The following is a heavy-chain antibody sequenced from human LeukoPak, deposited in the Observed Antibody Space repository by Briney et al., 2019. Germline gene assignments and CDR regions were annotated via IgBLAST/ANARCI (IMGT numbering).Heavy chain of an antibody. Sequence: GGSLRLSCAASGFTVSSNYMNWVRQAPGKGLEWVSVIYSGGSTFYADSVKGRFTISRDNSKNTLYLQMNSLRAEDTAVYYCARGGSYLSAFDIWGQGTMVTVSS. CDR1: GFTVSSNY. D-gene: IGHD1-26*01. CDR2: IYSGGST. J-gene: IGHJ3*02. CDR3: ARGGSYLSAFDI. V-gene: IGHV3-53*01.